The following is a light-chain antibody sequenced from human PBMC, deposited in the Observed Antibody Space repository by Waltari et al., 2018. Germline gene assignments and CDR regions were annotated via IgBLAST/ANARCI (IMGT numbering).Light chain of an antibody. V-gene: IGKV3-11*01. CDR1: QSVSSD. Sequence: EVVLTQSPATRSFSPGERATISCRASQSVSSDLVWYQQKADQAPRLLIYDASKRATGIPARFSGSGSGTDFTLTISSLEPEDFAIYYCQQRGDWPITFGQGTRLETK. CDR2: DAS. CDR3: QQRGDWPIT. J-gene: IGKJ5*01.